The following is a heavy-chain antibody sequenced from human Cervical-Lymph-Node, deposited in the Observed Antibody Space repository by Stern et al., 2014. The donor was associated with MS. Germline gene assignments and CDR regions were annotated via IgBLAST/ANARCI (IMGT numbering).Heavy chain of an antibody. CDR3: VKGGPNQSGHYHFDMDL. J-gene: IGHJ6*02. CDR2: ISWIGGSV. V-gene: IGHV3-9*01. D-gene: IGHD3-3*01. CDR1: GFRFDDCA. Sequence: EVQLVESGGALVQPGRSLRLTCSGSGFRFDDCAMHWVRQAPGKGLEWVSGISWIGGSVTYSDSVKGRFTVSRDNAKNSLYLQMDSLRAEDTALYYCVKGGPNQSGHYHFDMDLWGRGTAVTVSS.